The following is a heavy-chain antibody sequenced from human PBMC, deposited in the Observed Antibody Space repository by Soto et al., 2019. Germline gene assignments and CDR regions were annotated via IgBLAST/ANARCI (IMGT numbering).Heavy chain of an antibody. V-gene: IGHV3-30-3*01. J-gene: IGHJ4*02. CDR2: TSYDGSNK. CDR1: GFNFSTYA. CDR3: ARALCNGGTCYSEAFDY. Sequence: QVQLVESGRGVVQPGRSLRLSCAASGFNFSTYAIHWVRQAPGKGLEWVAVTSYDGSNKFYADSVKGRFTISRDNSQKTVYLQMNSLRGEDTAVYYCARALCNGGTCYSEAFDYLGQGTLGTVSS. D-gene: IGHD2-15*01.